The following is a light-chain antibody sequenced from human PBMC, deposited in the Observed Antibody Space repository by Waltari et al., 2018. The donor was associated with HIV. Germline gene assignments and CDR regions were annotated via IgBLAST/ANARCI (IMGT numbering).Light chain of an antibody. CDR1: QSVSRSY. Sequence: DIVLTQSPGTLSLSPGERATLSCRASQSVSRSYLAWYQQKPGQAPRLLIYGASSRATGIPDRFSGSGSGTDFTLTISRLEPEDFALYYCQQYGSSTLTFGGGTRVEIK. CDR2: GAS. CDR3: QQYGSSTLT. V-gene: IGKV3-20*01. J-gene: IGKJ4*01.